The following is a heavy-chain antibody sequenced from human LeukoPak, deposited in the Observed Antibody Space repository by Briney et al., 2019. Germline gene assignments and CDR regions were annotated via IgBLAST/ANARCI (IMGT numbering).Heavy chain of an antibody. D-gene: IGHD6-13*01. J-gene: IGHJ5*02. CDR3: VRDGYSSSWYWFDP. Sequence: SETLSLTCTVSGYSISSGYYWGWIRQPPGKRLEWIGSIYHSGSTYYNPSLESRVTISVDTSKNQFSLRLSSVTAADTAVYYCVRDGYSSSWYWFDPWGQGTLVTVSS. CDR1: GYSISSGYY. V-gene: IGHV4-38-2*02. CDR2: IYHSGST.